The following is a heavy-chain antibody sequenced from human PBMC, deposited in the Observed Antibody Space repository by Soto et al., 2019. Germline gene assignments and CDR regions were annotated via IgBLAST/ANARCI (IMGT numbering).Heavy chain of an antibody. V-gene: IGHV4-59*01. Sequence: SETLSLTCTVSGGSISSYYWSWIRQPPGKGLEWIGYIYYSGSTNYNPSLKSRVTISVDTSKNQFSLKLSSVTAADTAVYYCARDRHAAGIDYWGQGTLVTVSS. CDR1: GGSISSYY. D-gene: IGHD6-19*01. CDR3: ARDRHAAGIDY. J-gene: IGHJ4*02. CDR2: IYYSGST.